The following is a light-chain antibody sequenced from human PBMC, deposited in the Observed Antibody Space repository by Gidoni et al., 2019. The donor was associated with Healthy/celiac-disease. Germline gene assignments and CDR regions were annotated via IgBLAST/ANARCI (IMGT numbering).Light chain of an antibody. Sequence: EIVLTQSPATLSLSPGERATLSCRASQSVSSYLAWYQQKPGQAPRLLISDASNRATGIPARFSGSGSGTDFTLTISSLEPEDFAVYYCHQRSNWPRSFGQGTKLEIK. CDR1: QSVSSY. V-gene: IGKV3-11*01. CDR3: HQRSNWPRS. CDR2: DAS. J-gene: IGKJ2*04.